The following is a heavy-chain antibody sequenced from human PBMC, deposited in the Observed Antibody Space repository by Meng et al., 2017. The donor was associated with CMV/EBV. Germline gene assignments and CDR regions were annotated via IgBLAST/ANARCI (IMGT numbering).Heavy chain of an antibody. J-gene: IGHJ5*02. CDR3: ARGSRRLPRFNWFDP. CDR2: INHSGST. Sequence: VQTPQGGGGLVNPSDTRSLTCAVYGESCSGYCCSWSRQPPGKGLEWIGEINHSGSTNYNPSLKSRVTISVDTSKNQLSLKLSSVTAADTAVYYCARGSRRLPRFNWFDPWGQGTLVTVSS. V-gene: IGHV4-34*01. CDR1: GESCSGYC. D-gene: IGHD3-3*01.